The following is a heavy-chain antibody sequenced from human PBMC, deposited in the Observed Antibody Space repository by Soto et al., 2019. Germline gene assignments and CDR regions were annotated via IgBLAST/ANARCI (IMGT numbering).Heavy chain of an antibody. Sequence: QVQLQQWGAGLLKPSETLSLTCAVYGGSFSGYYWSWIRQPPGKGLEWIGDINHSGSTNYNPSLTIRVTLSVDTSKNQFSLKLSSVTAADTAVYYCARGGRVYCSGGSCPPTDYWGQGTLVTVSS. V-gene: IGHV4-34*01. CDR2: INHSGST. D-gene: IGHD2-15*01. J-gene: IGHJ4*02. CDR3: ARGGRVYCSGGSCPPTDY. CDR1: GGSFSGYY.